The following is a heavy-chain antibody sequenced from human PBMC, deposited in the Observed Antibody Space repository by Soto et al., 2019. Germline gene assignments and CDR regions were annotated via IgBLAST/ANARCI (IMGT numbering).Heavy chain of an antibody. J-gene: IGHJ4*02. V-gene: IGHV4-39*01. D-gene: IGHD3-10*01. CDR2: IYYSGST. CDR1: GGSISSSSYY. CDR3: ARPSRDGSLYYFDY. Sequence: LSLTCTVSGGSISSSSYYWGWIRQPPGKGLEWIGSIYYSGSTYYNPSLKSRVTISVDTSKNQFSLKLSSVTAADTAVYHCARPSRDGSLYYFDYWGQGTLVTVSS.